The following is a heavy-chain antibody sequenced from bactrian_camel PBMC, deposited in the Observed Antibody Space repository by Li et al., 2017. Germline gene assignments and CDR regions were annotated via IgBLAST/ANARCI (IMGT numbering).Heavy chain of an antibody. CDR1: GYNFRDSR. Sequence: HVQLVESGGGSVQAGGSLKLSCLLSGYNFRDSRVAWFRQAPGKEREGVAAIYTGGRYQQYIDYNDSVKGRFTISRDNTKNTVYLQMNSLKSEDTARYYCVTDALYGLSSPSDWGQGTQVTVS. CDR2: IYTGGRYQQYI. J-gene: IGHJ4*01. CDR3: VTDALYGLSSPSD. V-gene: IGHV3S6*01. D-gene: IGHD1*01.